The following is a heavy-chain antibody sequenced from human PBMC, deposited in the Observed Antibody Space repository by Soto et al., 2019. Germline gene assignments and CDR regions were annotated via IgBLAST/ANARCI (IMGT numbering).Heavy chain of an antibody. CDR3: ARDGRGGSDY. V-gene: IGHV1-69*08. J-gene: IGHJ4*02. CDR1: GGTFSSYT. CDR2: IIPILGIP. Sequence: QVQLVQSGAEVKKPGSSVKVSCKASGGTFSSYTISWVRQAPGQGLEWMGRIIPILGIPNYAQKFQGSVTMTADNPTPTASMELSSLSSEDTAVYYCARDGRGGSDYWGQGTLVTVSS.